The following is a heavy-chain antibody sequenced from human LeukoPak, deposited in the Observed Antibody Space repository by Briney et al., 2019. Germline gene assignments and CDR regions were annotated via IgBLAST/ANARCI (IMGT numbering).Heavy chain of an antibody. CDR3: ARGGKQFSSSPIDY. J-gene: IGHJ4*02. D-gene: IGHD6-6*01. Sequence: LRLSCAASGFSFSDHHMDWVRQAPGKGLEWIGSIYYTGSTNYNPSLKSRVTISVDTSKNQFSLKLSSVTAADTAVYYCARGGKQFSSSPIDYWGQGTLVTVSS. V-gene: IGHV4-59*11. CDR2: IYYTGST. CDR1: GFSFSDHH.